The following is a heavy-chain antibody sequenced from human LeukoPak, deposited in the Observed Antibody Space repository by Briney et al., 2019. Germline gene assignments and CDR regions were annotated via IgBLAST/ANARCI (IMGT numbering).Heavy chain of an antibody. J-gene: IGHJ3*02. CDR1: GFTFDDYA. V-gene: IGHV3-9*01. D-gene: IGHD3-10*01. Sequence: PGGSLRLSCAASGFTFDDYAMHWVRQAPGKGLEWVSGISWNSGSIGYADSVEGRFTISRDNAKNSLYLQMNSLRAEDTALYYCAKDRYYGSGSYYPRDAFDIWGQGTMVTVSS. CDR2: ISWNSGSI. CDR3: AKDRYYGSGSYYPRDAFDI.